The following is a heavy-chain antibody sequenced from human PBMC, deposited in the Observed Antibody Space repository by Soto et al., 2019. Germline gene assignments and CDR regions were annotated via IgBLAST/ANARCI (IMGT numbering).Heavy chain of an antibody. V-gene: IGHV3-33*07. Sequence: GGSLRLSCAASGFTLNTYGMYWVRQAPGKGLEWVAVSWYDGTNKDYADSVKGRFTISRDNSRNTLYLQMNSLRAEDTAVYYCARGSPLLSPYFYYYKDVLSQGTTVTV. D-gene: IGHD2-15*01. CDR1: GFTLNTYG. CDR3: ARGSPLLSPYFYYYKDV. J-gene: IGHJ6*03. CDR2: SWYDGTNK.